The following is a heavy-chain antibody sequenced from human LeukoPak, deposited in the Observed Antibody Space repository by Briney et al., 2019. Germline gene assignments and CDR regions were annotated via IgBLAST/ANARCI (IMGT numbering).Heavy chain of an antibody. J-gene: IGHJ6*02. CDR2: ISSSSSYI. CDR3: ARAYSSSWYSLYGMDV. D-gene: IGHD6-13*01. Sequence: PGGSLRLSCAASGFTFSSYALSWVRQAPGKGLEWVSSISSSSSYIYYADSVKGRFTISRDNAKNSLYLQMNSLRAEDTAVYYCARAYSSSWYSLYGMDVWGQGTTVTVSS. V-gene: IGHV3-21*01. CDR1: GFTFSSYA.